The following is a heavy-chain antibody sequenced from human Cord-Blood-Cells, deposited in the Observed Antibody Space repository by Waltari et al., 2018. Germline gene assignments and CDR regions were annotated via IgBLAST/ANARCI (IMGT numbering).Heavy chain of an antibody. CDR3: ARHVRGIAVAGKKTFDY. Sequence: QLQLQESGPGLVKPSETLSLTCTVSGGSISSSSYLWGWIRQPPGKGLEWLGRIYYRGSTDYNPSLKSRVTISVDTSKNQFSLKLSSVTAADTAVYYCARHVRGIAVAGKKTFDYWGQGTLVTVSS. J-gene: IGHJ4*02. V-gene: IGHV4-39*01. D-gene: IGHD6-19*01. CDR2: IYYRGST. CDR1: GGSISSSSYL.